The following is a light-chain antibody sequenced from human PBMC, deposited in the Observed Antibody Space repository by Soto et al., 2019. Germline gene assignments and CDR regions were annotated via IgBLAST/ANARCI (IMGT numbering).Light chain of an antibody. CDR1: QTVRNNY. CDR2: DAS. V-gene: IGKV3-20*01. Sequence: EIVLTKSPGTLSLSPWERATLSCMASQTVRNNYLAWYQQKPGQAPRLLIYDASSRATGIPDRFSGGGSGTDFTLTISRLEPEDFAVYYCQQFSRYPLTFGGGTKVDI. CDR3: QQFSRYPLT. J-gene: IGKJ4*01.